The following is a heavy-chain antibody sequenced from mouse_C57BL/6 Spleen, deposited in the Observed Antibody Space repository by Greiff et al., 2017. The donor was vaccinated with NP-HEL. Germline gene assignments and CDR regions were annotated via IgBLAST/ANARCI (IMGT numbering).Heavy chain of an antibody. D-gene: IGHD2-9*01. Sequence: EVQRVESGGGLVKPGGSLKLSCAASGFTFSDYGMHWVRQAPEKGLEWVAYISSGSSTIYDADTVKGRFTISRDNAKNTLFLQMTSLRSEDTAMYYCARTYYGNDLYYFDYWGQGTTLTVSS. J-gene: IGHJ2*01. CDR2: ISSGSSTI. CDR1: GFTFSDYG. V-gene: IGHV5-17*01. CDR3: ARTYYGNDLYYFDY.